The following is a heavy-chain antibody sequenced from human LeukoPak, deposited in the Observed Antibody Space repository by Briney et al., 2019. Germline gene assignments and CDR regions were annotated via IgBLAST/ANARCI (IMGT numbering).Heavy chain of an antibody. CDR1: GFTFSSYW. Sequence: GGSLRLSCAASGFTFSSYWMSWVHQAPGKGLEWVANIKQDGSEKYYVDSVKGRFTISRDNAKNSLYLQMNSLRAEDTAVYYCARDQGSSTSCYDYWGQGTLVTVSS. V-gene: IGHV3-7*01. CDR2: IKQDGSEK. CDR3: ARDQGSSTSCYDY. D-gene: IGHD2-2*01. J-gene: IGHJ4*02.